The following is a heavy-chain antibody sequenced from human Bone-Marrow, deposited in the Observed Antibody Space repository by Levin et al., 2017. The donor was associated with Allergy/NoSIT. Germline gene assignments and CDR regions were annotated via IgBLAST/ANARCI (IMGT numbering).Heavy chain of an antibody. Sequence: SGPTLVKPTQTLTLSCTFSGFSLTNTGMRLSWVRQSPGKALEWLARIDWDDDKFYSKSLEPRLTISKDTSKNQVVLTMTNLDPVDTATYYCARIDFSGWYFDLWGRGILVTVSA. CDR3: ARIDFSGWYFDL. CDR1: GFSLTNTGMR. D-gene: IGHD3-10*01. J-gene: IGHJ2*01. V-gene: IGHV2-70*04. CDR2: IDWDDDK.